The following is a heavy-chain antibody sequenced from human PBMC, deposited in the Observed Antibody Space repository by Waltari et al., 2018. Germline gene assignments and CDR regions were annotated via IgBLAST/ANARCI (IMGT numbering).Heavy chain of an antibody. CDR2: SGSSGSTI. CDR1: GFTFSDYE. Sequence: EVQLVESGGTLAQPGGSLRLSCVAPGFTFSDYEMTWVRRVPGKGLEWVSYSGSSGSTIYYADSVRGRFTISRDNAKNSLYLEMSSLRAEDTALYYCARDGGAYCNGGNCSPFEQWGQGTLVTVSS. J-gene: IGHJ4*02. V-gene: IGHV3-48*03. CDR3: ARDGGAYCNGGNCSPFEQ. D-gene: IGHD2-15*01.